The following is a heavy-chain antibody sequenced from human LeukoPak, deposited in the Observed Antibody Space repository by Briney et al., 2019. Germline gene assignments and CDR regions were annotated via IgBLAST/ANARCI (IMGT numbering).Heavy chain of an antibody. D-gene: IGHD2-21*01. CDR1: GFTFSTYA. Sequence: PGGSLRLSCTASGFTFSTYAMTWVRQAPGKGLEWISSISSGSSYIYYADSVRGRFTISRDNTKNSLYLEMNNLRGEDTAIYYCARDRPTGASRVFVVQWGQGTPVTVSS. J-gene: IGHJ4*02. CDR2: ISSGSSYI. CDR3: ARDRPTGASRVFVVQ. V-gene: IGHV3-21*06.